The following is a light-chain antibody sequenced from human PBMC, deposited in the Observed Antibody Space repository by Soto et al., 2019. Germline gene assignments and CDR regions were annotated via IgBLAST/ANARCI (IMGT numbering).Light chain of an antibody. Sequence: QSALTQPASVSGSPGQSITISCTGTSSDVGGYNYVSWYQQHPGKAPNLMMYDVSNRPSGVSNRFSGSKSGNTASLTISWLQAEDEADYYCSSYTSSSLHVFGTGTKVTVL. V-gene: IGLV2-14*03. J-gene: IGLJ1*01. CDR1: SSDVGGYNY. CDR2: DVS. CDR3: SSYTSSSLHV.